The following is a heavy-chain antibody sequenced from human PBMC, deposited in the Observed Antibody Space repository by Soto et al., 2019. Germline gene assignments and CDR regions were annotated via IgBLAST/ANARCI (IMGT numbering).Heavy chain of an antibody. CDR1: GFTFGSYT. V-gene: IGHV3-23*01. D-gene: IGHD6-6*01. CDR2: ISGSGGST. Sequence: PXGSLRLTCAASGFTFGSYTMSWVRQAPGKGLEWVSAISGSGGSTYYADSVKGRFTISRDNSKNTLYLQMKSLRAEDTAVYYCAKADWAARPTFFDDWGQGTLVTVSS. J-gene: IGHJ4*02. CDR3: AKADWAARPTFFDD.